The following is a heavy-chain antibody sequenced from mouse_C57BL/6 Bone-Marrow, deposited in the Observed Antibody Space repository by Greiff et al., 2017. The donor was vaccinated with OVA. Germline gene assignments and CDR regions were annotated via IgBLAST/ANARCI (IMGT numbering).Heavy chain of an antibody. CDR3: ARSDYYGSSVDY. D-gene: IGHD1-1*01. CDR1: GFTFSDYG. J-gene: IGHJ2*01. V-gene: IGHV5-17*01. Sequence: EVKLVESGGGLVKPGGSLKLSCAASGFTFSDYGMHWVRQAPEKGLEWVAYISSGSSTIYYADTVKGRFTISRDNAKNTLFLQMTSLRSEDTAMYYCARSDYYGSSVDYWGQGTTLTVSS. CDR2: ISSGSSTI.